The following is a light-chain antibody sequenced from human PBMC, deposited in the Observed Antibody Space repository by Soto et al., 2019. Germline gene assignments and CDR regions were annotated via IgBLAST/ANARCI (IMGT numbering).Light chain of an antibody. Sequence: EIVLTQSPATLSLSPGERATLSCRASQSVSGYSAWYQQKPGQAPRLLIYDTSNRATGIPARFSGSGSGTDFTLTISGQEPEDFAVYYCQQRSNWQYTFGLGTRLEIK. CDR2: DTS. V-gene: IGKV3-11*01. CDR3: QQRSNWQYT. J-gene: IGKJ2*01. CDR1: QSVSGY.